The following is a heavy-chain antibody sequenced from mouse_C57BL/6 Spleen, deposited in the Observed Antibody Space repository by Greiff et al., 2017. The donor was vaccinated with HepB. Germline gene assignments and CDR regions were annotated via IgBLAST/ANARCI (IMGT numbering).Heavy chain of an antibody. CDR3: ARDDYDGLDY. J-gene: IGHJ2*01. Sequence: VQLQQSGPELVKPGASVKISCKASGYAFSSSWMNWVKQRPGKGLEWIGRIYPGDGDTNYNGKFKGKATLTADKSSSTAYMQLSSLTSEDSAVYFCARDDYDGLDYWGQGTTLTVSS. V-gene: IGHV1-82*01. CDR1: GYAFSSSW. CDR2: IYPGDGDT. D-gene: IGHD2-4*01.